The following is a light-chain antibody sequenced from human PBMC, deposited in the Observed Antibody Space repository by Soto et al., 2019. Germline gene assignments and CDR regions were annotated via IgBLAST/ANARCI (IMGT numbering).Light chain of an antibody. V-gene: IGKV3-11*01. Sequence: EIVLTQSPATLSLSPGERATLSCRASQSVSSYLAWYQQKPGQAPRLLIYDASNRATGIPARFSGSGYGPDCTLTISSLEPEDFAVYYCQHRGTFGGGTKVEIK. CDR3: QHRGT. CDR1: QSVSSY. J-gene: IGKJ4*01. CDR2: DAS.